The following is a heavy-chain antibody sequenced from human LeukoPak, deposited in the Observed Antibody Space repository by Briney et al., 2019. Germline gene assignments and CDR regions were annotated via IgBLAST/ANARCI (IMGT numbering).Heavy chain of an antibody. V-gene: IGHV4-59*01. D-gene: IGHD3-10*01. J-gene: IGHJ4*02. CDR3: ARDRRGYGSGSYVD. CDR1: GGSISSYY. CDR2: IYYSGST. Sequence: SETLSLTCTVSGGSISSYYWSWIRQPPGKGLEWIGYIYYSGSTNYNPSLKSRVTISVDTSKNQFSLKLSSVTAADTAVYYCARDRRGYGSGSYVDWGQGTLVTVSS.